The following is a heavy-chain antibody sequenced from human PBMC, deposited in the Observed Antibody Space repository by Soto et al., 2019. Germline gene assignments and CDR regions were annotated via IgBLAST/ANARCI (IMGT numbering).Heavy chain of an antibody. D-gene: IGHD3-3*01. CDR3: AREPTIFGVVITGYYYYYGMDV. CDR2: TYYWSKWYN. CDR1: GDSVSSNSAA. J-gene: IGHJ6*02. Sequence: SQTLSLTCAISGDSVSSNSAAWNWIRQSPSRGLEWLGRTYYWSKWYNDYAVSVKSRITINPDTSKNQFSLQLNSVTPEDTAVYYCAREPTIFGVVITGYYYYYGMDVWGQGTTVTVSS. V-gene: IGHV6-1*01.